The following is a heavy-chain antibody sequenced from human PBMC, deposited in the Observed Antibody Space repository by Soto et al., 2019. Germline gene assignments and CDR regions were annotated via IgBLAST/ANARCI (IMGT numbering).Heavy chain of an antibody. CDR2: INSDGTTT. CDR3: VRDIR. CDR1: GFTFNNFW. V-gene: IGHV3-74*01. J-gene: IGHJ4*02. Sequence: EVQLVESGGGLVQPGGSLRLSCAASGFTFNNFWMYWVRQTPEKGLVWVSGINSDGTTTIYTDSVKGRFTISRDNAKNTLYLQMNSLTVEDKAMYYCVRDIRWGQGTLVTVSS.